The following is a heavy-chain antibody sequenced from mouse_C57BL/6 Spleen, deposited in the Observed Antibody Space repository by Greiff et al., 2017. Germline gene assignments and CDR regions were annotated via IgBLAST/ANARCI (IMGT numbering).Heavy chain of an antibody. J-gene: IGHJ4*01. CDR2: IWSDGST. V-gene: IGHV2-6-1*01. CDR1: GFSLTSYG. Sequence: QVQLKESGPGLVAPSQSLSITRTVSGFSLTSYGVHWVRQPPGKGLEWLVVIWSDGSTTYNSALKSRLSISKDNSKSQVFLKMNSLQTDDTAMYYGARHYYGSSYDYAMDYWGQGTSVTVSS. D-gene: IGHD1-1*01. CDR3: ARHYYGSSYDYAMDY.